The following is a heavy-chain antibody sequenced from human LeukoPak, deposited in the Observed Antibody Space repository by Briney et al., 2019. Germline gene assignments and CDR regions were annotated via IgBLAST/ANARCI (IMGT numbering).Heavy chain of an antibody. D-gene: IGHD2-15*01. CDR2: ISWDSGSI. CDR1: GFTFSSYA. V-gene: IGHV3-9*01. J-gene: IGHJ3*02. CDR3: AKALRGLGYCSGGSCPDAFDI. Sequence: PGGSLRLSCAASGFTFSSYAMHWVRQAPGKGLEWVSGISWDSGSIGYADSVKGRFTISRDNAKNSLYLQMNSLRAEDTALYYCAKALRGLGYCSGGSCPDAFDIWGQGTMVTVSS.